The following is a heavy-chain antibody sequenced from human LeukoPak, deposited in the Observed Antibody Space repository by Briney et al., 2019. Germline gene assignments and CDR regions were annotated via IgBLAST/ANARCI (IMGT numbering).Heavy chain of an antibody. Sequence: ASGKVSCKASGYTFTSYYMHWVRQAPGQGVEWMGVINPTGGSTGYAKKLQGRVTMTTDTSTSTAYMELRSLRCDDTAVYYCARSETLWFGEELIDYWGQGTLVTVSS. CDR3: ARSETLWFGEELIDY. CDR1: GYTFTSYY. J-gene: IGHJ4*02. CDR2: INPTGGST. D-gene: IGHD3-10*01. V-gene: IGHV1-46*01.